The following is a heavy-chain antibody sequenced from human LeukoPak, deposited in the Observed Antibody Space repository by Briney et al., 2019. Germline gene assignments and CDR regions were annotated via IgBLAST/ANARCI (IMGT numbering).Heavy chain of an antibody. D-gene: IGHD3-10*01. J-gene: IGHJ3*02. CDR2: ISSSSNYI. CDR1: GFTFSSYS. V-gene: IGHV3-21*04. CDR3: AKDVVWFGESQDAFDI. Sequence: GGSLRLSCAASGFTFSSYSMNWVRQAPGKGLEWVSSISSSSNYIYYADSVKGRFTISRDNAKNSLYLQMNSLRAEDTAVYYCAKDVVWFGESQDAFDIWGQGTMVTVSS.